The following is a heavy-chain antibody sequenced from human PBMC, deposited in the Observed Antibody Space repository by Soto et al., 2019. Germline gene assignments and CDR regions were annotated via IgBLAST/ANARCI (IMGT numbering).Heavy chain of an antibody. J-gene: IGHJ4*02. Sequence: PSETLSLTCDVSGVSIDSSYWWGWVRQPPGKGLEWIGYIYYSGSTYYNPSLKSRVTISVDTSKNQFSLKLSSVTAADTAVYYCARSHGGKPSFDYWGQGTLVTVSS. CDR2: IYYSGST. CDR1: GVSIDSSYW. V-gene: IGHV4-30-4*01. CDR3: ARSHGGKPSFDY. D-gene: IGHD2-15*01.